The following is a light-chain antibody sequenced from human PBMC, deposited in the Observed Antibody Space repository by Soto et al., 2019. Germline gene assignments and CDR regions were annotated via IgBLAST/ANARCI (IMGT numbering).Light chain of an antibody. V-gene: IGKV3D-15*01. Sequence: EIVLTQSPGTLSLSPGERATLSCRASPSVSSNFLAWYQQKPGQAPRLLMYDASNRATGIPARFSGSGSGTEFTLTISSLQSEDFAVYYCQQYANWPTFGGGTKVDNK. CDR2: DAS. CDR3: QQYANWPT. CDR1: PSVSSN. J-gene: IGKJ4*01.